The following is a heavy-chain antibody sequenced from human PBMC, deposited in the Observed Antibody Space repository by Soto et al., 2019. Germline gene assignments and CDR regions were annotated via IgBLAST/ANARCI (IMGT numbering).Heavy chain of an antibody. J-gene: IGHJ6*02. CDR2: FDPEDGET. CDR1: GYTLTELS. CDR3: AREATPVYYYGTDV. D-gene: IGHD5-12*01. V-gene: IGHV1-24*01. Sequence: ASVKVSCKVSGYTLTELSMHWVRQAPGKGLEWMGGFDPEDGETIYAQKFQGRVTMTEDTSTDTAYMELSRLRSDDTAVYYCAREATPVYYYGTDVWGQGTTVTGSS.